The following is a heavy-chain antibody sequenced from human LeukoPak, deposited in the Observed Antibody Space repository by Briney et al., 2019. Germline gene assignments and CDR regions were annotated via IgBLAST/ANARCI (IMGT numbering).Heavy chain of an antibody. CDR2: INPSGGST. CDR3: AREVYYGSGSYLDY. J-gene: IGHJ4*02. CDR1: GYTFTSYD. Sequence: ASVKVSCKASGYTFTSYDMHWVRQAPGQGLEWMGIINPSGGSTNFAQKFQGRVTMTRDASTTTVYLDLSSLRSEDTAVYYCAREVYYGSGSYLDYWGQGTLVTVSS. V-gene: IGHV1-46*01. D-gene: IGHD3-10*01.